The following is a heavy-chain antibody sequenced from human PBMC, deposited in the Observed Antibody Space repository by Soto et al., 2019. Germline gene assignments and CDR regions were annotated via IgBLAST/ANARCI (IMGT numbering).Heavy chain of an antibody. Sequence: VASVKVSCKASGGTFSSYAISWVRQAPGQGLEWMGGIIPIFGTANYAQKFQGRVTITADESTSTAYMELSSLRSEDTAVYYCARRILTGRYYFDYWGQGTLVTVSS. CDR1: GGTFSSYA. V-gene: IGHV1-69*13. CDR3: ARRILTGRYYFDY. D-gene: IGHD3-9*01. J-gene: IGHJ4*02. CDR2: IIPIFGTA.